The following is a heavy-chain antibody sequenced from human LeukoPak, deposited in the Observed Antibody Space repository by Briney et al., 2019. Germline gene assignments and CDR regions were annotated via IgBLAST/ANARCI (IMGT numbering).Heavy chain of an antibody. Sequence: QPGGSLRLSCAASGFTFSSYAMHWVRQAPGKGLEWVAVISYDGSNKYYADSVKGRFTISRDNSKNTLYLQMNSLRVEDTAVYYCAREACPYRLCYYDSSGYSLNYYFDYWGQGTLVTVSS. D-gene: IGHD3-22*01. CDR1: GFTFSSYA. CDR2: ISYDGSNK. CDR3: AREACPYRLCYYDSSGYSLNYYFDY. J-gene: IGHJ4*02. V-gene: IGHV3-30-3*01.